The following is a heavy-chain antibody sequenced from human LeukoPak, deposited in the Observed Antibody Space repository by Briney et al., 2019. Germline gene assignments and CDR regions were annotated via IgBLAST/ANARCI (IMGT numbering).Heavy chain of an antibody. CDR2: IIPIFGTA. V-gene: IGHV1-69*05. Sequence: SVKVSCKASRGTFSSYAISWVRQAPGQGLEWMGGIIPIFGTANYAQKFQGRVTITTDESTSTAYMELSSLRSEDTAVYYCARGSGYEDWFDPWGQGTLVTVSS. D-gene: IGHD6-13*01. CDR3: ARGSGYEDWFDP. CDR1: RGTFSSYA. J-gene: IGHJ5*02.